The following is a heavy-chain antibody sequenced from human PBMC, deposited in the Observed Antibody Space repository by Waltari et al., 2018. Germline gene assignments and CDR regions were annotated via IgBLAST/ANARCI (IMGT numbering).Heavy chain of an antibody. J-gene: IGHJ3*01. V-gene: IGHV4-4*07. CDR1: GGSMGNNY. Sequence: QVQLQESGPGLVKPSETLSLTCTVSGGSMGNNYWNWIRQPAGKGLEYSGRVFTSGRTNYNPSLNSRVTMSIDTSKGQFSLELTSVTAADTAIYYCARAQERRDAFDFWGKGTMVTVSS. D-gene: IGHD1-1*01. CDR3: ARAQERRDAFDF. CDR2: VFTSGRT.